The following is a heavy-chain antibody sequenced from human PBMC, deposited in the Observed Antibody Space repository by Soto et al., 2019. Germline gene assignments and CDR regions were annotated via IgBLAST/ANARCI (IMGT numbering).Heavy chain of an antibody. J-gene: IGHJ4*02. CDR3: ARGAKLSLYPQLDY. D-gene: IGHD3-16*02. Sequence: QVQLVQSGAEVKKPGASVKVSCKASGYTFTGNYMHWVRQAPGQGFEWMGWINVNSGGTKYAQKFQGWVTMTGETSISTAYMELSRLRSDDTAVYYCARGAKLSLYPQLDYWGQGTLVTVSS. CDR2: INVNSGGT. CDR1: GYTFTGNY. V-gene: IGHV1-2*04.